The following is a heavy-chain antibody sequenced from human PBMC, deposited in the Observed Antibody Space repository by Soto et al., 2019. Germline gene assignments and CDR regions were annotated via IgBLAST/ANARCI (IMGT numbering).Heavy chain of an antibody. Sequence: PSETLSLTCSVSGGSINSSSYFWGWVRQPPGKGLEWIGSIYYSGSTYYNPSLRSRVTISVDTSKNQFSLRLSSVTAADTAVFYCARHYSSGSRNWFDPWGQGTLVTVSS. CDR2: IYYSGST. CDR3: ARHYSSGSRNWFDP. CDR1: GGSINSSSYF. J-gene: IGHJ5*02. V-gene: IGHV4-39*01. D-gene: IGHD6-19*01.